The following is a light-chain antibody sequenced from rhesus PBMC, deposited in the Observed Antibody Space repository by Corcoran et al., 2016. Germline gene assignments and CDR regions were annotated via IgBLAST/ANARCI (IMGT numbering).Light chain of an antibody. J-gene: IGLJ1*01. CDR3: SSYAGSNTFI. V-gene: IGLV2-23*01. CDR1: SSDIGGYNY. Sequence: QAALTQPPSVSGSPGQAVTISCTGTSSDIGGYNYVSWYQQQPGKAPKLMIYDVSKRPSGVSDRYSGAKSGNTASLTISGLQAEDEANYYCSSYAGSNTFIFGAGTRLTVL. CDR2: DVS.